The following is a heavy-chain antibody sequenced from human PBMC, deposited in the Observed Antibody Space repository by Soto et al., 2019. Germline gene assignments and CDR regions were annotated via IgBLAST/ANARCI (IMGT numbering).Heavy chain of an antibody. Sequence: QVQLVESGGGMVQPGRSLRLSCAASGFTFSSYGMHWVRQAPGKGLEWVAVIWYDGSNKYYADSVKGRFTISRDNSKNTLYLQMNSLRAEDTAVYYCARSRAATPLDYWGQGTLVTVSS. CDR2: IWYDGSNK. D-gene: IGHD6-13*01. V-gene: IGHV3-33*01. CDR1: GFTFSSYG. J-gene: IGHJ4*02. CDR3: ARSRAATPLDY.